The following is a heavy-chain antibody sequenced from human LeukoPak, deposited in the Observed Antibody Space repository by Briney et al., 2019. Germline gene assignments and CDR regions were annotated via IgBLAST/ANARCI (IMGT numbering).Heavy chain of an antibody. CDR2: ISGSVGRI. CDR1: GFTVSSYA. J-gene: IGHJ4*02. D-gene: IGHD3-22*01. Sequence: GGSLRLSCAASGFTVSSYAMSWVRQAPGKGLEWISGISGSVGRIYYADSVKGRFTISRDTSKNTLYLQMNSVRAEDTAVYYCAKSPDYYDSTGYSRFDYWGQGTLVTVSS. V-gene: IGHV3-23*01. CDR3: AKSPDYYDSTGYSRFDY.